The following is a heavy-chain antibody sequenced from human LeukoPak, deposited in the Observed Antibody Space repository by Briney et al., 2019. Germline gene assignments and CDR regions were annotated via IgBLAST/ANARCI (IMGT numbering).Heavy chain of an antibody. CDR3: ARDRVDSSGYYYVGLLVY. CDR2: INPSGGST. V-gene: IGHV1-46*01. D-gene: IGHD3-22*01. Sequence: ASVKVSCKASGYTFTSYYMHWVRQAPGQGLEWMGIINPSGGSTSYAQKFQGRVTMTRDTSTSTVYMELSSLRSEDTAVYYRARDRVDSSGYYYVGLLVYWGQGTLVTVSS. J-gene: IGHJ4*02. CDR1: GYTFTSYY.